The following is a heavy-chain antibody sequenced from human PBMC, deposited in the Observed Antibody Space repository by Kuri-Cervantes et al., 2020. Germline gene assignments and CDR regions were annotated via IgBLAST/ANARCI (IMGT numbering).Heavy chain of an antibody. CDR1: GFTLDDYA. D-gene: IGHD3-16*02. Sequence: SLKISCAASGFTLDDYAMHWVRQAPGKGLEWVSGISWNSGSIGYADSVKGRFTISRDNAKNSLYLQMNSLRAEDTALYYCAKAKLRLGELSFSSFDYWGQGTLVTVSS. CDR3: AKAKLRLGELSFSSFDY. V-gene: IGHV3-9*01. CDR2: ISWNSGSI. J-gene: IGHJ4*02.